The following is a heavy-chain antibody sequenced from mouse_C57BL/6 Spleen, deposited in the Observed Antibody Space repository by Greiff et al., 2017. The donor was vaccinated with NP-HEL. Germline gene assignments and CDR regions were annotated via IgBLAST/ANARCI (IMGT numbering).Heavy chain of an antibody. V-gene: IGHV1-52*01. CDR2: IDPSDSET. CDR3: ARSPYSYAMDY. J-gene: IGHJ4*01. CDR1: GYTFTSYW. Sequence: QVQLQQPGAELVRPGSSVKLSCKASGYTFTSYWMHWVKQRPIQGLEWIGNIDPSDSETHYNQKFKDKATLTVDKSSSTAYMQLSSLTSEDSAVYYCARSPYSYAMDYWGQGTSVTVSS.